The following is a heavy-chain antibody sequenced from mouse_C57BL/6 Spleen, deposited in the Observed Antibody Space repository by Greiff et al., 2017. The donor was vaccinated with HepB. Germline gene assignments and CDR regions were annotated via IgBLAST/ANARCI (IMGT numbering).Heavy chain of an antibody. J-gene: IGHJ1*03. CDR2: IWSGGST. CDR3: ARNYYDYDEGYFDV. V-gene: IGHV2-2*01. D-gene: IGHD2-4*01. CDR1: GFSLTSYG. Sequence: QVQLKESGPGLVQPSQSLSITCTVSGFSLTSYGVHWVRQSPGKGLEWLGVIWSGGSTDYNAAFISRLSISKDNSKSQVFFKMNSLQADDTAIYYCARNYYDYDEGYFDVWGTGTTVTVSS.